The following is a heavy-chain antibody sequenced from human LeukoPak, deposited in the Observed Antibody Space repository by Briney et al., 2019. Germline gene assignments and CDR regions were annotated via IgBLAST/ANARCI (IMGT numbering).Heavy chain of an antibody. CDR3: ASTIGSAGTQY. Sequence: GGSLRLSCAASGFTFSSYAMNWVRQAPGKGLEWVSAISGSGSTAYYADSVKGRFTISRDNSKNRLYLQMNSLGAEDTAVYYCASTIGSAGTQYWGQGTLVTVSS. CDR2: ISGSGSTA. J-gene: IGHJ4*02. CDR1: GFTFSSYA. D-gene: IGHD6-13*01. V-gene: IGHV3-23*01.